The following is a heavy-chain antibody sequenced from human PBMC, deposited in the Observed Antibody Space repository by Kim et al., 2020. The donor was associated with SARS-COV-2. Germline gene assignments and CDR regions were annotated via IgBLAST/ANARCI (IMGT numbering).Heavy chain of an antibody. J-gene: IGHJ4*02. CDR2: IYSSGST. D-gene: IGHD3-22*01. Sequence: SETLSLTCTVSGGSINSSSYYWGWIRQPPGKGLEWIGSIYSSGSTYYNSSLKSRVTISVDRSKNQFSLKLSSVTAADTAVYYCAKLVYDSSGYYYVRFDYWGQGTLVTVSS. CDR1: GGSINSSSYY. CDR3: AKLVYDSSGYYYVRFDY. V-gene: IGHV4-39*01.